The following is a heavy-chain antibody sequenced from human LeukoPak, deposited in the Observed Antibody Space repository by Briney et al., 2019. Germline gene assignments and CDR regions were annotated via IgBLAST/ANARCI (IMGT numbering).Heavy chain of an antibody. Sequence: GGSLRLSCAASGFTFSSYSMNWVRQAPGKGLEWVAVISYDGSNKYYADSVKGRFTISRDNSKNTLYLQMNSLRAEDAAVYYCANFPFDAFDIWGQGTMVTVSS. V-gene: IGHV3-30*18. J-gene: IGHJ3*02. CDR3: ANFPFDAFDI. CDR2: ISYDGSNK. CDR1: GFTFSSYS.